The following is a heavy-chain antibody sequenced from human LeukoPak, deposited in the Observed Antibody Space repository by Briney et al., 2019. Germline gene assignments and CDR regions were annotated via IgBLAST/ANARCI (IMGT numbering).Heavy chain of an antibody. CDR1: GFTFSSYA. CDR3: AKSGGMIVVVITPPPDY. Sequence: PGGSLRLSCAASGFTFSSYAMSWVRQAPGKGLEWVSAISGRGGSTYYADSVKGRFTISRENSKNTLYLKMNSLRAEDTAVYYCAKSGGMIVVVITPPPDYWGQGTLVTVSS. CDR2: ISGRGGST. J-gene: IGHJ4*02. V-gene: IGHV3-23*01. D-gene: IGHD3-22*01.